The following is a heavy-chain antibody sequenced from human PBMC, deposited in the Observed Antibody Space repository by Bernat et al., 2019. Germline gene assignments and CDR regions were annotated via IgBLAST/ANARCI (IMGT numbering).Heavy chain of an antibody. CDR2: IYSGGST. Sequence: EVQLVESGGGLIQPGGSLRLSCAASGFTVSSNYMSWVRQAPGKGLEWVSVIYSGGSTYYADSVKGRFTISRDNSKNTLYLQMNSLRAEDTAVYYCARGPRGLWFGELLFDYWGQGTLVTVSS. CDR1: GFTVSSNY. J-gene: IGHJ4*02. D-gene: IGHD3-10*01. CDR3: ARGPRGLWFGELLFDY. V-gene: IGHV3-53*01.